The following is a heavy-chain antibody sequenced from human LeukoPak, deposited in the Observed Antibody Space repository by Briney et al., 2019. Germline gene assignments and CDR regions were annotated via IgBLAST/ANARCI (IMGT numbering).Heavy chain of an antibody. J-gene: IGHJ4*02. Sequence: GASLQICCEGAGSICTSYWIGWGRQLPGKGLGWMGIIYPGDSDTRYSPSFQGQVTISADKSISTAYLQWSSLEASDTAMYYCARSRICGGDCYSEFDHWGQGTLVTVST. CDR1: GSICTSYW. CDR3: ARSRICGGDCYSEFDH. V-gene: IGHV5-51*01. D-gene: IGHD2-21*02. CDR2: IYPGDSDT.